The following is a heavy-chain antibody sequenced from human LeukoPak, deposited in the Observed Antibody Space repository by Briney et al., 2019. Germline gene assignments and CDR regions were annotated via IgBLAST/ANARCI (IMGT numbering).Heavy chain of an antibody. J-gene: IGHJ4*02. CDR3: AKARAAPSDFDY. V-gene: IGHV3-30*18. CDR2: ISSDGNNQ. CDR1: GFTFSSFG. Sequence: PGRSLRLSCAAFGFTFSSFGMHWVRQAPGKGLEWVAVISSDGNNQNYAGSVKGRFSVSRDNSKNTLYLQMNGLTAEDTAVYYCAKARAAPSDFDYWGQGALVTVSS. D-gene: IGHD6-13*01.